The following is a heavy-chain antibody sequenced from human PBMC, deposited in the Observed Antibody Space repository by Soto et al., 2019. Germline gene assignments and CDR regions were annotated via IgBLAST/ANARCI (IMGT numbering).Heavy chain of an antibody. J-gene: IGHJ4*02. CDR3: AKDRSSGWYYYFDY. CDR1: GYTFSSYA. Sequence: GXSLILSGAASGYTFSSYAMSCVRQAPGKGLEWVSAISGSGGSTYYADSVKGRFTISRDNSKNTLYLQMNSLRAEDTAVYYCAKDRSSGWYYYFDYWGQGTLVTVSS. D-gene: IGHD6-19*01. CDR2: ISGSGGST. V-gene: IGHV3-23*01.